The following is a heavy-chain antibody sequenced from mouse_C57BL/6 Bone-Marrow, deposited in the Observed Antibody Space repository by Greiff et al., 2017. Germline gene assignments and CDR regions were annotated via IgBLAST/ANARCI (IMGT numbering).Heavy chain of an antibody. V-gene: IGHV2-5*01. CDR2: IWRGGST. CDR3: AKNKRLWLRRNYAMDY. Sequence: VKLVESGPGLVQPSQSLSITCTVSGFSLTSYGVHWVRQSPGKGLEWLGVIWRGGSTDYNAAFMSRLSITKDNSKSQVFFKMNSLQADDTAIYDCAKNKRLWLRRNYAMDYWGQGTSVTVSS. J-gene: IGHJ4*01. CDR1: GFSLTSYG. D-gene: IGHD2-2*01.